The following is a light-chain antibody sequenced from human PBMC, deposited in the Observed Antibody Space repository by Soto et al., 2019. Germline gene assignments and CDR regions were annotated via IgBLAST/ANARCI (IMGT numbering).Light chain of an antibody. J-gene: IGKJ1*01. CDR1: QSISNY. V-gene: IGKV1-39*01. Sequence: DIQMTQSPSSLSASVGDRVTITCRSSQSISNYLNWYQQKPGKAPKLLIYAASGLQGGVPSRFSGRGSGTDFTLIISNLKPEDFATYCCQQTYSTPWTFGQGTKVEIK. CDR3: QQTYSTPWT. CDR2: AAS.